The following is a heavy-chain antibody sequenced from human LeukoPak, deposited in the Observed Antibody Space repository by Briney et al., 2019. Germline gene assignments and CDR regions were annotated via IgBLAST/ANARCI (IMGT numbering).Heavy chain of an antibody. CDR1: GFTFDDYV. D-gene: IGHD2-15*01. Sequence: GGSLRLSCAASGFTFDDYVMNWVRQAPGKDLEWVSGISWNSGTIGYADSVKGRFTISRDNAKNSLYLQMNSLRAEDTALYYCVKGAAYHLGDAFDIWGQGTMVTVSS. V-gene: IGHV3-9*01. CDR2: ISWNSGTI. J-gene: IGHJ3*02. CDR3: VKGAAYHLGDAFDI.